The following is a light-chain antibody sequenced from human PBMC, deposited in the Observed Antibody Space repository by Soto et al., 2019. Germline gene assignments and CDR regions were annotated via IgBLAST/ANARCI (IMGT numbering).Light chain of an antibody. CDR1: QNINSD. Sequence: DVQMTQSPSTLSASVGDRVTITCRASQNINSDLAWYQQKPGKAPQLLIYRAFGLESGVPPRFSGSGSGTDFPLTITRLQADDFATYYCQPHNNYWTFGHGTRVDIK. CDR3: QPHNNYWT. J-gene: IGKJ1*01. CDR2: RAF. V-gene: IGKV1-5*03.